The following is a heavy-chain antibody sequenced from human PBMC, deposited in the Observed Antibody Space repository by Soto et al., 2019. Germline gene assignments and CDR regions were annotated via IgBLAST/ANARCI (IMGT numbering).Heavy chain of an antibody. CDR1: GFTFSSYW. J-gene: IGHJ4*02. D-gene: IGHD6-13*01. CDR3: ARGGSAAAVFDC. CDR2: INSDGSST. V-gene: IGHV3-74*01. Sequence: EVQLVESGGGLVQPGGSLRLSCAASGFTFSSYWMHWVRQAPGKGLVWVSRINSDGSSTSYADSVKGRFTISRDNAKNTLYVQMNSLGAEDTAVYYCARGGSAAAVFDCWGQGTLVTGSS.